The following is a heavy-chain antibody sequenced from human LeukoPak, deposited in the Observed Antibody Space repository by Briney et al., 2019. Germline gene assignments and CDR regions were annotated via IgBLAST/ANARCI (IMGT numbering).Heavy chain of an antibody. D-gene: IGHD1-26*01. J-gene: IGHJ4*02. V-gene: IGHV3-7*01. CDR3: SGRGNSRSPWAY. CDR1: GFPFSSFW. CDR2: IRPDGSEQ. Sequence: GGSLRLSCAASGFPFSSFWMNWVRQTPGRGLEWLANIRPDGSEQYYVDSVRGRFTISRDNAKNSVYLDMNNLRVDDTGVYYCSGRGNSRSPWAYWGQGTLVSVSS.